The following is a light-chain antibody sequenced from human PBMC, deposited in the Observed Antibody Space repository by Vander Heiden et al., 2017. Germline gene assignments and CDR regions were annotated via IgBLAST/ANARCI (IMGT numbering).Light chain of an antibody. V-gene: IGLV3-1*01. CDR2: QDN. CDR1: KLGDKY. J-gene: IGLJ2*01. Sequence: SSELTQPPSVSVSPGQTATITCSGDKLGDKYASWYQQKPGQSPVVVIYQDNKRPSGIPERFSGSNSGNTATLTISGTQTMDEADYYCQAWDNNTVIFGGGTKLTVL. CDR3: QAWDNNTVI.